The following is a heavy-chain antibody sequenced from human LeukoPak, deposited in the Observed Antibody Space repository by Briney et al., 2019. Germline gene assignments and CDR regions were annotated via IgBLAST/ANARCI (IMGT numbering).Heavy chain of an antibody. J-gene: IGHJ4*02. Sequence: GASVTVSCKASGGTFSSYAISWVRQAPGQGREWMGGIIPIFGTANYAQKFQGRVTITTDESTSTAYMELSSLRSEDTAVYYCARESGGYSYGSFDYWGQGTLVTVSS. CDR3: ARESGGYSYGSFDY. CDR2: IIPIFGTA. D-gene: IGHD5-18*01. CDR1: GGTFSSYA. V-gene: IGHV1-69*05.